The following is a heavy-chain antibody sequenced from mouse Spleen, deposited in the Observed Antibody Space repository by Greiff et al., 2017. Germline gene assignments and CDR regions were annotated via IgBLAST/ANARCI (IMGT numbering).Heavy chain of an antibody. CDR3: TRRGEN. J-gene: IGHJ2*01. Sequence: VQLVESGAELVRPGASVTLSCKASGYTFTDYEMHWVKQTPVHGLEWIGAIDPETGGTAYNQKFKGKAILTADKSSSTAYMELRSLTSEDSAVYYCTRRGENWGQGTTLTGSS. V-gene: IGHV1-15*01. CDR1: GYTFTDYE. CDR2: IDPETGGT.